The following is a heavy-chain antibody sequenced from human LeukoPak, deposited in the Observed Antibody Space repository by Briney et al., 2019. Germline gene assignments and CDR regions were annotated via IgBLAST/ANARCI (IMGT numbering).Heavy chain of an antibody. CDR3: AKERFLEWLLSPLDY. CDR2: IRYDGSNK. D-gene: IGHD3-3*01. Sequence: PGGSLRLSCAASGFTFSSYGMHWVRQAPGKGLEGVAFIRYDGSNKYYADSVKGRFAISRDNSKNTLYLQMNSLRAEDTAVYYCAKERFLEWLLSPLDYWGQGTLVTVSS. J-gene: IGHJ4*02. CDR1: GFTFSSYG. V-gene: IGHV3-30*02.